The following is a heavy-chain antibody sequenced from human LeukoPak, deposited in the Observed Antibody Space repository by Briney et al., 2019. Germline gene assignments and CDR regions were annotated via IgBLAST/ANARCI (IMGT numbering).Heavy chain of an antibody. J-gene: IGHJ4*02. V-gene: IGHV3-23*01. CDR3: AKDRDAVTMIRGIYAD. CDR2: ISVSAGST. Sequence: GGSQRLSCAASGFTFYLYAMSWVRQAPGEGLEWVSTISVSAGSTFYADSVKGRFTISRDNSANSLYLEMNNLRAEDTAVYYCAKDRDAVTMIRGIYADWGQGTLVTVSS. D-gene: IGHD3-10*01. CDR1: GFTFYLYA.